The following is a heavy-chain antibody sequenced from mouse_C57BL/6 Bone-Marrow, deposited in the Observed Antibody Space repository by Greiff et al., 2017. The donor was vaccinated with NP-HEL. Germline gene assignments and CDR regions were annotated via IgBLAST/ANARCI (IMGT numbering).Heavy chain of an antibody. D-gene: IGHD1-1*01. CDR3: TRGGSSLAWFAY. Sequence: VQLVESGAELVRPGASVTLSCKASGYTFTDYEMHWVKQTPVHGLEWIGAIDPETGGTAYNQKFKGKAILTADKSSSTAYMELRSLTSEDSAVYYCTRGGSSLAWFAYWGQGTLVTVSA. J-gene: IGHJ3*01. CDR2: IDPETGGT. V-gene: IGHV1-15*01. CDR1: GYTFTDYE.